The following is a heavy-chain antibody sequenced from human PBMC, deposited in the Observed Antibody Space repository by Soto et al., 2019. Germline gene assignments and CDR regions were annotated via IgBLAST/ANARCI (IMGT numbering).Heavy chain of an antibody. CDR1: GFTFNSYG. V-gene: IGHV3-33*01. Sequence: QVQLVESGGGVVQPGRSLRLSCAASGFTFNSYGMHWVRQAPGKGLEWVAVIWFDGRNENYADSVKGRFTISRDNSKKTLYLQTNSMRGDDTSVYYCARAFRGGDYAWNYYYYGMDIWGQGTRVTVSS. CDR2: IWFDGRNE. J-gene: IGHJ6*02. CDR3: ARAFRGGDYAWNYYYYGMDI. D-gene: IGHD4-17*01.